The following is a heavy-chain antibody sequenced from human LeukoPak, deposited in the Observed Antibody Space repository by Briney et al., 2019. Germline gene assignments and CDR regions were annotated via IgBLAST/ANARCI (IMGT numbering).Heavy chain of an antibody. V-gene: IGHV4-59*08. CDR2: THNNGDS. CDR1: GASIDSYY. D-gene: IGHD6-13*01. J-gene: IGHJ3*02. CDR3: ARQPGGTAAFDI. Sequence: SETLSLTCTVSGASIDSYYWSWIRQPPGKGLEWIGYTHNNGDSNYNPSLKSRLTISVDTSKNEVSLVLTSVTAADTALYYCARQPGGTAAFDIWAQGTMVTVSP.